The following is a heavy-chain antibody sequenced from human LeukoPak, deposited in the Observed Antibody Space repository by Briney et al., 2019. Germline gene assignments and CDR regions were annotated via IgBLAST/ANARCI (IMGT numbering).Heavy chain of an antibody. CDR2: ISSSCSTI. V-gene: IGHV3-48*01. CDR3: ARDSRVAGDFDY. CDR1: GFTFSSYS. Sequence: LSGGSLRLSCAATGFTFSSYSMNWVRQAPGKGLEWVSYISSSCSTIFYADSVKGRFTSSTDNAKISLYLQLNSMRVEDTAVYSCARDSRVAGDFDYWGQGTLVTVSS. D-gene: IGHD6-19*01. J-gene: IGHJ4*02.